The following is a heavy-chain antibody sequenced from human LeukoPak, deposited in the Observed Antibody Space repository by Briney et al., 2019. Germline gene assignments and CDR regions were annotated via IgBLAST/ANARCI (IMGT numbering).Heavy chain of an antibody. CDR2: IYSGGST. CDR3: ARVANCSSTSCYTNWFDP. CDR1: GFTVSSNY. J-gene: IGHJ5*02. V-gene: IGHV3-53*01. D-gene: IGHD2-2*02. Sequence: GSLRLSCAASGFTVSSNYMSWVRQAPGKGLEWVSVIYSGGSTYYADSVKGRFTISRDNSKNTLYLQMNSLRAEDTAVYYCARVANCSSTSCYTNWFDPWGQGTLVTVSS.